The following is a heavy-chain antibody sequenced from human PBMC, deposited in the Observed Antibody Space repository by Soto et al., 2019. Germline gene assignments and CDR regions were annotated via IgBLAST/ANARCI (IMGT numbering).Heavy chain of an antibody. CDR1: GGTFSSYA. D-gene: IGHD5-18*01. Sequence: QVQLVQSGAEVKKPGSSVKVSCKASGGTFSSYAISWVRQAPGQGLEWMGGIIPIFGTANYAQKFQGRVTITADESTSTAYMELSSLRSEDTAVYYCARDSFGYSYGENYYYYGMDVWGQGTTVTVSS. J-gene: IGHJ6*02. V-gene: IGHV1-69*12. CDR3: ARDSFGYSYGENYYYYGMDV. CDR2: IIPIFGTA.